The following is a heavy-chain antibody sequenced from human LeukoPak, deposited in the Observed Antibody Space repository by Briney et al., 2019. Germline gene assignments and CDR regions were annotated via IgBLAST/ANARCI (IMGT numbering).Heavy chain of an antibody. Sequence: GESLKISCKGSGYNFTSYWITWVRQMPGKGLEWMGRIDPSDSYTTYSPSFQGHVTISADRSISTAYLQWSSLKASDTAMYYCARHPPKAAALSWGQGTLVTVSS. D-gene: IGHD6-13*01. V-gene: IGHV5-10-1*01. CDR1: GYNFTSYW. CDR3: ARHPPKAAALS. CDR2: IDPSDSYT. J-gene: IGHJ4*02.